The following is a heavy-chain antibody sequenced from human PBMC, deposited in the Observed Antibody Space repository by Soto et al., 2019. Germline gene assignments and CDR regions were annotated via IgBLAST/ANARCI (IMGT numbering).Heavy chain of an antibody. Sequence: ASVKVSCKASGYTFTSYGISWVRQAPGQGLEWMGWISAYNGNTNYAQKLQGRVTMTTDTSTSTAYMELRSLRSDDTAVYYCAIPTKCYGSGSYLYYGMDVWGQGTTVTVSS. V-gene: IGHV1-18*01. CDR2: ISAYNGNT. D-gene: IGHD3-10*01. CDR3: AIPTKCYGSGSYLYYGMDV. J-gene: IGHJ6*02. CDR1: GYTFTSYG.